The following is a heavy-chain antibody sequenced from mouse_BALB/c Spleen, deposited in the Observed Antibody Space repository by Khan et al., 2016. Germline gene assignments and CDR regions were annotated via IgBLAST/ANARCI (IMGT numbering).Heavy chain of an antibody. CDR2: IIPSSGYT. D-gene: IGHD1-1*01. V-gene: IGHV1-4*01. J-gene: IGHJ2*01. CDR1: GYTFTTYT. Sequence: QVQLKQSGAELARPGASVRMSCKASGYTFTTYTMHWVKQRPGQGLEWIGYIIPSSGYTNYNQKFKDKATLTADKSSSTAYMQLSSLTSEDSAVYYCARERTLVANFDYWGQGTTLTVSS. CDR3: ARERTLVANFDY.